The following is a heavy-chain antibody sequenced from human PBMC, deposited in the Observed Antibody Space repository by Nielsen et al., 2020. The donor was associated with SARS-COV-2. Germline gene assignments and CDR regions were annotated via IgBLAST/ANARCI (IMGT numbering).Heavy chain of an antibody. CDR1: GFTFSSYW. CDR3: ASFPTMTLGD. D-gene: IGHD3-22*01. CDR2: IKQDGSEK. V-gene: IGHV3-7*01. Sequence: GGSLRLSCAASGFTFSSYWMNWVRQAPGKGLEWVANIKQDGSEKYYGDSVKGRFTISRDNAKNSLFLQMTSLRAEDTSIYYCASFPTMTLGDWGQGTLVTVSS. J-gene: IGHJ4*02.